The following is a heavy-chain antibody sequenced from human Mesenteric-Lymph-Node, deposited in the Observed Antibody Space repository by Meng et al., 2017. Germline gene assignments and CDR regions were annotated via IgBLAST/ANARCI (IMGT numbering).Heavy chain of an antibody. CDR1: GYTFTDYY. D-gene: IGHD3-22*01. Sequence: ASVKVSCKTSGYTFTDYYMHWVRQAPGQGLEWMGWFNPNSGDTNYAQRFQGRVTMTRDSSMSTAYMELSSLRSEDTAVYYCARGWGVTYYYDSSGLNPQIGNAFDIWGQGTMVTVSS. J-gene: IGHJ3*02. CDR2: FNPNSGDT. CDR3: ARGWGVTYYYDSSGLNPQIGNAFDI. V-gene: IGHV1-2*02.